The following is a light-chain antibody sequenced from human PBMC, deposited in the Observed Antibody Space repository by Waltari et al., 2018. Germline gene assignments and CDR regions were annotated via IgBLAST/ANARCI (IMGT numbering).Light chain of an antibody. CDR1: SSDVGGYSY. V-gene: IGLV2-14*03. Sequence: QSALTQPASVSGSSGQSITISCTGTSSDVGGYSYVSWYQQQPDKAPKLLIYDVSNRALGVSNRFSGSKSGNTASLTISGLQAEDESDYYCSSFTSKSTWVFGGGTKLTVL. J-gene: IGLJ3*02. CDR3: SSFTSKSTWV. CDR2: DVS.